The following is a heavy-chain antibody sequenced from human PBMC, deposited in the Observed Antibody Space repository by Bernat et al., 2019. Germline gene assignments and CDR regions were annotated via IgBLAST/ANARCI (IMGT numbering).Heavy chain of an antibody. J-gene: IGHJ4*01. V-gene: IGHV3-15*02. CDR1: GFTFSIAW. D-gene: IGHD6-19*01. Sequence: EVQLVESGGALVKPGGSFRLSFLFSGFTFSIAWRNWFRQAPGKGLEWVARIRRKADGEATDYAAPVKGRFTISREDPKNTLYLEMNSLKSEDTAVYYCITDAARRQAAGTGYWGHGTQVTVSS. CDR2: IRRKADGEAT. CDR3: ITDAARRQAAGTGY.